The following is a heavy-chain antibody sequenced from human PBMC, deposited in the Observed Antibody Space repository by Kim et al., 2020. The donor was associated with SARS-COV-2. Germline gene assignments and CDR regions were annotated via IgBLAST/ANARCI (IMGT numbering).Heavy chain of an antibody. Sequence: GVSNHRGSTNYNPSLKSRGTISVDTSRNQFSLKVSSVTAADTAVYYCARPITIFGVVTYESYYYHGMDVWGQGTTVTVSS. CDR2: SNHRGST. D-gene: IGHD3-3*01. J-gene: IGHJ6*02. V-gene: IGHV4-34*01. CDR3: ARPITIFGVVTYESYYYHGMDV.